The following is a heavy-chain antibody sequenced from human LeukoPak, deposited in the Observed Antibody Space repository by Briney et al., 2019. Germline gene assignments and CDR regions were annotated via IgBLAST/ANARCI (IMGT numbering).Heavy chain of an antibody. CDR2: ISSSSSYI. D-gene: IGHD3-10*01. J-gene: IGHJ4*02. Sequence: PGGSLRLSCAASGFTFSSYSMNWVRQAPGKGLEWVSSISSSSSYIYYADSVKGRFTISRDNAKNSPYLQMNSLRAEDTAVYYCARKDYYGSGSYYNRYCVLDYWGQGTLVTVSS. CDR1: GFTFSSYS. CDR3: ARKDYYGSGSYYNRYCVLDY. V-gene: IGHV3-21*01.